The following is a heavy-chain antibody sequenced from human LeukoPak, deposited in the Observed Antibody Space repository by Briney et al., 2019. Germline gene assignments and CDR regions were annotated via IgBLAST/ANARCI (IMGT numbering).Heavy chain of an antibody. J-gene: IGHJ4*02. CDR2: ISSTSSYI. V-gene: IGHV3-21*01. CDR1: GFTFSPYS. Sequence: GGSLRLSCAASGFTFSPYSMNWVRQAPGKGLEWVSSISSTSSYIYYADSVKGRFTISRDNAKNSLYLQMNSLRAEDTAASYCARDQTGGYFDYWGQGTLVTVSS. CDR3: ARDQTGGYFDY. D-gene: IGHD7-27*01.